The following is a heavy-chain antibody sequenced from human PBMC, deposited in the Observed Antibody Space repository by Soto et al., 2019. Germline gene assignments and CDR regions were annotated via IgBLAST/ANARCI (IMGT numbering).Heavy chain of an antibody. Sequence: GSLRLSCAASGFTVSSNYMSWVRQAPGKGLEWVSVIYSGGSTYYADSVKGRFTISRDNSKNTLYLQMNSLRAEDTAVYYCARDDPNHWFMDAFDIWGQGTMVTVSS. CDR1: GFTVSSNY. V-gene: IGHV3-53*01. J-gene: IGHJ3*02. CDR3: ARDDPNHWFMDAFDI. D-gene: IGHD3-9*01. CDR2: IYSGGST.